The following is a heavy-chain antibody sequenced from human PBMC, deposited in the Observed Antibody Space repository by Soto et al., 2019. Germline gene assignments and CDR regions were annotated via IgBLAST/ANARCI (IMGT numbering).Heavy chain of an antibody. CDR3: ARDKGRSPLDY. J-gene: IGHJ4*02. Sequence: PGGSLRLSCAASGFTFSSYSMNWVRQAPGKGLEWVSYISSSSRTIYYTDSVKGRFTISRGNAKNSLYLQMNSLRAEDTAVYYCARDKGRSPLDYWGQGTLVTVSS. CDR1: GFTFSSYS. V-gene: IGHV3-48*01. CDR2: ISSSSRTI. D-gene: IGHD2-15*01.